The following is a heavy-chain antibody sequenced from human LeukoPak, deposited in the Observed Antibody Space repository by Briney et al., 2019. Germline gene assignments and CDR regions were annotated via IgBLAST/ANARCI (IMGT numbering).Heavy chain of an antibody. V-gene: IGHV3-53*01. CDR1: GFTVSSNY. D-gene: IGHD6-13*01. J-gene: IGHJ5*02. CDR3: ARGRQQQLGWFDP. Sequence: GGSLRLSCAASGFTVSSNYMSWVRQAPGKGLEWVSVLYSGGSTYYADSAKGRFTISRDNSKNTLYLQMNSLRAGDTAVYYCARGRQQQLGWFDPWGQGTLVTVSS. CDR2: LYSGGST.